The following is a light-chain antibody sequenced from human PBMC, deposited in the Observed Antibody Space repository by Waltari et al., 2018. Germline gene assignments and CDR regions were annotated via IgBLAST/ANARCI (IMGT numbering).Light chain of an antibody. CDR1: SSTTGSNY. V-gene: IGLV1-47*01. CDR2: RDT. CDR3: AAWDDVLSGVV. Sequence: QPVLIQPPSASGTPVQRATISCSGSSSTTGSNYASWYQQVPGTAPKLLMYRDTWRPSGVPDRFSGSKSGTSASLAISGVRSEDEADYHCAAWDDVLSGVVFGGGTKLIVL. J-gene: IGLJ2*01.